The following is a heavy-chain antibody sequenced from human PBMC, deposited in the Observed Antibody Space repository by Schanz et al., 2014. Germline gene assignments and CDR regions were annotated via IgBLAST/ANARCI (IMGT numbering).Heavy chain of an antibody. CDR3: ARPALWFGDNCFDP. CDR2: ISSGGTTT. J-gene: IGHJ5*02. D-gene: IGHD3-10*01. Sequence: QVPLVESGGGLVKPGGSLRLSCAASGFIFSDYYMAWIRQAPGKGPEYVSYISSGGTTTYHSDSVKGRFTISRDNSKNSLYLQMNSLRAEDTAVYYCARPALWFGDNCFDPWGQGTLVTVSS. V-gene: IGHV3-11*04. CDR1: GFIFSDYY.